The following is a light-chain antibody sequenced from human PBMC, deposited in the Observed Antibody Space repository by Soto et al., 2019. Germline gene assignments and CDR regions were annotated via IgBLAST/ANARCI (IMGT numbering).Light chain of an antibody. CDR3: SSYTSSNTLI. V-gene: IGLV2-8*01. CDR1: SSDVGEENY. J-gene: IGLJ2*01. CDR2: EVS. Sequence: QSALTQPPSASGSPGQSVTITCSGTSSDVGEENYVSWYQQHPGKVPKLILYEVSKRPSGVPDRFSGSRSGNTASLTVSGLQAEDEADYYCSSYTSSNTLIFGGGTKLTVL.